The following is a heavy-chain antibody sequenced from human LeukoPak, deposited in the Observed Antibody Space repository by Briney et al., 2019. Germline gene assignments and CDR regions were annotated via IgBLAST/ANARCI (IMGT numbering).Heavy chain of an antibody. CDR2: INPNSGGT. Sequence: ASVKVSCKASGYTFTGYYMHWVRQAPGQGLEWMGWINPNSGGTNYAQKFQGRVTMTRDTSISTAYMELSSLRSEDTAVYYCARDDSSGYYPSDYWGQGTLVTVSS. CDR3: ARDDSSGYYPSDY. D-gene: IGHD3-22*01. V-gene: IGHV1-2*02. J-gene: IGHJ4*02. CDR1: GYTFTGYY.